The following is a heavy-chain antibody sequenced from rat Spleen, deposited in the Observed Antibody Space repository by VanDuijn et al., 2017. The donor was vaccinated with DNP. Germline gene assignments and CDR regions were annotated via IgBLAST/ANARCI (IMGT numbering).Heavy chain of an antibody. V-gene: IGHV3-1*01. Sequence: EVQLQESGPGLVKPSQSLSLTCSVTGDSITSNYWGWIRKFPGNKMEWIGHISYSGRTTYNPSLKSRISITRDTSKSQFFLHLNSVTTEDTATYFCVRGTAGLTWFAYWGQGTLVTVSS. CDR3: VRGTAGLTWFAY. CDR2: ISYSGRT. CDR1: GDSITSNY. D-gene: IGHD1-4*01. J-gene: IGHJ3*01.